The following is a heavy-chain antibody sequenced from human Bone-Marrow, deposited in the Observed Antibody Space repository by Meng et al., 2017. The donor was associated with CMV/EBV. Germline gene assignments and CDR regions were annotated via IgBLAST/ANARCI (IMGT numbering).Heavy chain of an antibody. CDR1: GYTFSAHF. V-gene: IGHV1-18*04. J-gene: IGHJ6*02. D-gene: IGHD3-3*01. CDR2: ISTYNSNT. Sequence: ASVKVSCKTSGYTFSAHFVNWVRQAPGQGLEWMGWISTYNSNTQCAQKFQCRVTMTRDTSTSTVYMELSSLRSEDTAVYYCAGSGAQLRFLEWLSPYYYYGMDVWGQGTTVTVSS. CDR3: AGSGAQLRFLEWLSPYYYYGMDV.